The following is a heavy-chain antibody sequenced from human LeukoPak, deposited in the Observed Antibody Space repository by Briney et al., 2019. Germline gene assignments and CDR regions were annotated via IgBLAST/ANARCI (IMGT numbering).Heavy chain of an antibody. CDR2: IWYDGSNK. CDR1: GFTFSSYA. V-gene: IGHV3-33*08. D-gene: IGHD6-6*01. CDR3: ARDEYSSSSFFDY. Sequence: GGSLRLSCAASGFTFSSYAMHWVRQAPGKGLEWVAVIWYDGSNKYYADSVKGRFTISRDNSKNTLYLQMNSLRAEDTAVYYCARDEYSSSSFFDYWGQGTLVTASS. J-gene: IGHJ4*02.